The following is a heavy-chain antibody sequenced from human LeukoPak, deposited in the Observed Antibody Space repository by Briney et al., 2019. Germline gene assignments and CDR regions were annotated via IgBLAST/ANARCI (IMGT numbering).Heavy chain of an antibody. Sequence: PGRSLRLSRAASGFTFSNYGMHWVRQAPGKGLEWVAVISYDGSTEQYSDSVKGRSTISRDNSKNTLYLQMDSLRPEDTAVYYCAKDYRRDGYNYYFDYWGQGTLVTLSS. CDR2: ISYDGSTE. V-gene: IGHV3-30*18. CDR3: AKDYRRDGYNYYFDY. CDR1: GFTFSNYG. J-gene: IGHJ4*02. D-gene: IGHD5-24*01.